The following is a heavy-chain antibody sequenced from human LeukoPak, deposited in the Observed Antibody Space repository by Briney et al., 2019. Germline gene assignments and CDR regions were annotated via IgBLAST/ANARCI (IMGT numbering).Heavy chain of an antibody. CDR3: ARDGPRARWYDFWSGYPNPYFDY. CDR1: GGTFSSYA. J-gene: IGHJ4*02. V-gene: IGHV1-69*01. Sequence: GSSVKVSCKASGGTFSSYAISWVRQAPGQGLEWMGGIIPIFGTANYAQKFQGRVTITADESTSTAYMELSSLRSEDTAVYYCARDGPRARWYDFWSGYPNPYFDYWGQGTLVTVSS. CDR2: IIPIFGTA. D-gene: IGHD3-3*01.